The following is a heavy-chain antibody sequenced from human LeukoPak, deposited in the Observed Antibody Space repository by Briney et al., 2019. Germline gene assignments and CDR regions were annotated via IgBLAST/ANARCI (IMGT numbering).Heavy chain of an antibody. CDR1: GYTFTSYY. V-gene: IGHV1-46*01. D-gene: IGHD6-13*01. CDR3: ARTNSSRVYTLDY. J-gene: IGHJ4*02. Sequence: ASVKVSCKASGYTFTSYYMHWVRQAPGQGLEWMGIINPSGCSTSYAQKFQGSVTMTRDTSTSTVYMELSSLRSEDTAVYCCARTNSSRVYTLDYWGQGTLVTVCS. CDR2: INPSGCST.